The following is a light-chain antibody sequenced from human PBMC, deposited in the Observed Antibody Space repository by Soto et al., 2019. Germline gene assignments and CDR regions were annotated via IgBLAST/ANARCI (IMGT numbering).Light chain of an antibody. CDR3: QQYNNWPFT. V-gene: IGKV3-15*01. J-gene: IGKJ3*01. Sequence: EIVMTQSPATLSVSPGERATLSCRASQSVSSNLAWYQQKPGQAPRLLIYGASTRATGIPARFSGSGSGTEFTLTISSRQSEDFAVYYCQQYNNWPFTFGHGTKVDIK. CDR1: QSVSSN. CDR2: GAS.